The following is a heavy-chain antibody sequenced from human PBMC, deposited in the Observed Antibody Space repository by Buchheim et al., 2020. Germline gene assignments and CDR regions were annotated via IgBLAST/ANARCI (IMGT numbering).Heavy chain of an antibody. CDR3: ARDNDFWSGYYVNYYYYMDV. V-gene: IGHV3-48*03. J-gene: IGHJ6*03. CDR2: ISSSGSTI. Sequence: EVQLVESGGGLVQPGGSLRLSCAASGFTFSSYEMNWVRQAPGKGLEWVSYISSSGSTIYYADSVKGRFTISRDNAKNSLYLQMNSLRAEDTAVYYCARDNDFWSGYYVNYYYYMDVWGKGTT. D-gene: IGHD3-3*01. CDR1: GFTFSSYE.